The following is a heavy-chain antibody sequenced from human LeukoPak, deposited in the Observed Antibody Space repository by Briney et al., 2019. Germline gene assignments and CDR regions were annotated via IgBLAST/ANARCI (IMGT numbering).Heavy chain of an antibody. D-gene: IGHD3-10*01. Sequence: ASVKVSCKASGYTFTSYAMHWVRQAPGQRLEGMGWINAGNGNTKYSQKFQGRVTITRDTSASTAYMELSSLRSEDTAVYYCARDGWLLWFGGYGMDVWGKGTTVTVSS. CDR3: ARDGWLLWFGGYGMDV. J-gene: IGHJ6*04. V-gene: IGHV1-3*01. CDR1: GYTFTSYA. CDR2: INAGNGNT.